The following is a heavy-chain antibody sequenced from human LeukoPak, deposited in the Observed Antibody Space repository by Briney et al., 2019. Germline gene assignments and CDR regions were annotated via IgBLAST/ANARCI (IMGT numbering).Heavy chain of an antibody. J-gene: IGHJ4*02. V-gene: IGHV1-2*02. D-gene: IGHD6-13*01. CDR3: ASGTSSSSFDY. CDR2: INPNSGGT. CDR1: VYTFTIYY. Sequence: GASVKVSCTGSVYTFTIYYMHWVRQAPGQGLEWMGWINPNSGGTNYAQKFQGRVTMTSDTSIRTSYMELSRLRSDDTALYYCASGTSSSSFDYWGQGTLVTVSS.